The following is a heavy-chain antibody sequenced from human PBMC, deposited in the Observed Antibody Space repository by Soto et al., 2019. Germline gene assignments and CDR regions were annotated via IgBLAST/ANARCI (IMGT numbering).Heavy chain of an antibody. CDR3: VRFGVDPSNNDY. D-gene: IGHD2-8*01. CDR2: IWYDGSNK. CDR1: GFTFSSYG. V-gene: IGHV3-33*01. Sequence: PGGSLRLSCAASGFTFSSYGMHWVRQAPGKGLEWVAVIWYDGSNKYYADSVKGRFTISRDNSKNTLYLQMNSLRAEDTAVYYCVRFGVDPSNNDYWGQGTLVTVSS. J-gene: IGHJ4*02.